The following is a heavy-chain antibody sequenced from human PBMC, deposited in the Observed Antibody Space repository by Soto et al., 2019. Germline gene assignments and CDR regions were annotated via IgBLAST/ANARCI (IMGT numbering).Heavy chain of an antibody. D-gene: IGHD6-19*01. J-gene: IGHJ4*02. Sequence: EVQLVESGGDLVQRGGSLRLSCVASGFTFSGYSMNWVRQAPGKGLEWFSYITSDTKTIKYADSVKGRFSISIDNAKNSVYLQMNSLRDEETAVYYCARSVEGHFDYWGQGTVVTVSS. V-gene: IGHV3-48*02. CDR2: ITSDTKTI. CDR3: ARSVEGHFDY. CDR1: GFTFSGYS.